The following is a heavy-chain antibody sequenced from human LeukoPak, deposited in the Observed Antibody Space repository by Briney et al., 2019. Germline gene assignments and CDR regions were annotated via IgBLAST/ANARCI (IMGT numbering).Heavy chain of an antibody. V-gene: IGHV3-23*01. J-gene: IGHJ4*02. CDR2: ISGSGGRT. D-gene: IGHD3-22*01. CDR3: AREQPSSGPHSSGYYLADY. CDR1: GFTFSNYA. Sequence: GGSLRLSCAVSGFTFSNYAMSWVRQAPGKGLEWVSAISGSGGRTHYADSVKGRLTISRDNPKNTLYLQMNSLRPEDTAVYYCAREQPSSGPHSSGYYLADYWGQGTLVTVSS.